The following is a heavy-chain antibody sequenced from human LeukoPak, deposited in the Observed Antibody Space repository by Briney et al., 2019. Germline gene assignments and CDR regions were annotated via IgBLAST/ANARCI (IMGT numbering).Heavy chain of an antibody. Sequence: GGSLRLSCVASGFTFSSYAMSWVRQAPGKGLEWVSAISGSGGSTYYADSVKGRFTISRDNSKNTLYLQMNSLRAEDTAVYYCAKAAKYYYDSSGYYRVLGYYFDYWGQGTLVTVSS. CDR2: ISGSGGST. V-gene: IGHV3-23*01. D-gene: IGHD3-22*01. J-gene: IGHJ4*02. CDR1: GFTFSSYA. CDR3: AKAAKYYYDSSGYYRVLGYYFDY.